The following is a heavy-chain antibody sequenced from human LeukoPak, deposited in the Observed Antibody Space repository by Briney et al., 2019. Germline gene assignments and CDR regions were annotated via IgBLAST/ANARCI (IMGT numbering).Heavy chain of an antibody. V-gene: IGHV3-7*01. CDR3: ARANPRIYDSSGYYIGGGFDY. CDR1: GFTFSSYW. J-gene: IGHJ4*02. D-gene: IGHD3-22*01. Sequence: GGSLRLSCAASGFTFSSYWMSWVRQAPGKGLEWVANIKQDGSEKYYVDSVKGRFTISRDNAKNSLYLQMNNLRAEDTAVYYCARANPRIYDSSGYYIGGGFDYWGQGTLVTVSS. CDR2: IKQDGSEK.